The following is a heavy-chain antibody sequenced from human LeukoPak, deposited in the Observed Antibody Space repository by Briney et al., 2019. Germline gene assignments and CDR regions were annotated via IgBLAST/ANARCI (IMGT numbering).Heavy chain of an antibody. CDR2: INPNSGAT. J-gene: IGHJ4*02. CDR3: ARITDLTIFGVVLISGFFDY. CDR1: GYTFTGYY. V-gene: IGHV1-2*02. Sequence: ASVKVSCKASGYTFTGYYMHWVRQAPGQGLEWKGWINPNSGATNYTQNFQGRVTMTRDTSISTAYMELSRLRSDDTAVYYCARITDLTIFGVVLISGFFDYWGQGTLVTVSS. D-gene: IGHD3-3*01.